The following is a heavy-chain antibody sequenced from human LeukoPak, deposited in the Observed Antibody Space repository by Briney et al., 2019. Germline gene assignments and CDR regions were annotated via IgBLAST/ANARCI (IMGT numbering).Heavy chain of an antibody. CDR1: GFTFSGFA. CDR2: ISGSGDNT. D-gene: IGHD1-26*01. CDR3: AKMKGHPLPKYYMDV. Sequence: GGSLRLSSAASGFTFSGFAMSWGRRTPGKGLEWVSGISGSGDNTLYADSVKGRFTISRDNSKNTLYLEMNSLRAEDTAIYYCAKMKGHPLPKYYMDVWGQGTTVTVSS. J-gene: IGHJ6*01. V-gene: IGHV3-23*01.